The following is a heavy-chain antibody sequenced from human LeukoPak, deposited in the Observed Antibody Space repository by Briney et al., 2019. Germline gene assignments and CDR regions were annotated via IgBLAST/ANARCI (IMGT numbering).Heavy chain of an antibody. Sequence: GGSLRLSCAASGFTFSNYAMQWVRQAPGKGLGYVSVISSNGGTTYYADSVKDRFTISRDNSKNTLYLQMGSLRADDMAVYYCARRYSNGYLDYWGQGTLITVSS. CDR2: ISSNGGTT. CDR1: GFTFSNYA. CDR3: ARRYSNGYLDY. V-gene: IGHV3-64*02. D-gene: IGHD4-11*01. J-gene: IGHJ4*02.